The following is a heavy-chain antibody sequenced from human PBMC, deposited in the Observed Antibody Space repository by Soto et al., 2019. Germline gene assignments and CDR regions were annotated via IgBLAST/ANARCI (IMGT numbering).Heavy chain of an antibody. J-gene: IGHJ6*02. V-gene: IGHV1-69*06. CDR1: GGTFSSYA. CDR2: IIPIFGTA. D-gene: IGHD3-3*01. Sequence: SVKVSCKASGGTFSSYAISWVRQAPGQGLEWMGGIIPIFGTANYAQKFQGRVTITADKSTSTAYMELSSLRSEDTDVYYCARALRPTYDFRRDIYYYYGMDVWG. CDR3: ARALRPTYDFRRDIYYYYGMDV.